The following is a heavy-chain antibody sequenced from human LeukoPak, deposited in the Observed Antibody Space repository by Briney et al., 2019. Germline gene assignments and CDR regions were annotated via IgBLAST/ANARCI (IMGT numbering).Heavy chain of an antibody. Sequence: PGRSLRLSCAASGFTFSSYGMHWVRQAPGKGLEWVAVISYDGSNKYYADSVKGRFTISRDNSKNTLYLQMNSLRAEDTAVYYCAKDWEYSSGFVYWGQGTPVTVSS. CDR2: ISYDGSNK. CDR3: AKDWEYSSGFVY. V-gene: IGHV3-30*18. CDR1: GFTFSSYG. D-gene: IGHD6-19*01. J-gene: IGHJ4*02.